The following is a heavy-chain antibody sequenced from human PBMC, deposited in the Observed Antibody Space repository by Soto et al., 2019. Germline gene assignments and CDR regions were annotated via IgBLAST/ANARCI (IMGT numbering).Heavy chain of an antibody. CDR2: IYWDGYR. J-gene: IGHJ4*02. CDR3: AHRGGGDRILDY. Sequence: QITLKESGPTLGKPTQPLTLTGTFSGFSPSTRELGGGWIRQPPGKALEWLAFIYWDGYRHYGPSLGSRSTITEDNSKNLVVLTMTHMDPVDTPPFYCAHRGGGDRILDYWGQGTLVTVSS. D-gene: IGHD3-16*01. V-gene: IGHV2-5*05. CDR1: GFSPSTRELG.